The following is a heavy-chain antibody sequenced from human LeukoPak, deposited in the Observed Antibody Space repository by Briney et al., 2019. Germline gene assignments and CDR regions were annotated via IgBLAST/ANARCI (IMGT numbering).Heavy chain of an antibody. J-gene: IGHJ4*02. CDR3: AKDGYEWELLGHFDY. Sequence: GGSLRLSCAASRFTFSSYGMHWVRQAPGKGLEWVAFIRYDGSNKHYADSVKGRFTISRDNSKNTLYLQMNSLRPEDTAVYYCAKDGYEWELLGHFDYWGQGTLVIVSS. CDR2: IRYDGSNK. V-gene: IGHV3-30*02. D-gene: IGHD1-26*01. CDR1: RFTFSSYG.